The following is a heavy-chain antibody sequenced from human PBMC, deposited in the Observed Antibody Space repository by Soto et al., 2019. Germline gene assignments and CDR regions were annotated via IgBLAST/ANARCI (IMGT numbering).Heavy chain of an antibody. D-gene: IGHD5-12*01. Sequence: ASVKVSCKASGYTFTSYGISWVRQAPGQGLEWMGWISAYNGNTNYAQKLQGRVTMTTDTSTSTAYMELRSLRSDDTAVYYCAIDLVATMWPNAFDIWGKGTMVTVSS. CDR3: AIDLVATMWPNAFDI. CDR2: ISAYNGNT. CDR1: GYTFTSYG. V-gene: IGHV1-18*01. J-gene: IGHJ3*02.